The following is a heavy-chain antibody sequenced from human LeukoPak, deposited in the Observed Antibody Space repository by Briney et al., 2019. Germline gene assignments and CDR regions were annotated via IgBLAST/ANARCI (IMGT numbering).Heavy chain of an antibody. D-gene: IGHD2-15*01. Sequence: SETLSLTCAVYGGSFSGYYWSWIRQPPGKGLEWIGEINHSGSTNYNPSLKSRVTISVDTSKNQFSLKLSSVTAADTAVYYCASSRIVVVVAATRKEPFDYWGQGTLVTVSS. CDR3: ASSRIVVVVAATRKEPFDY. CDR2: INHSGST. V-gene: IGHV4-34*01. CDR1: GGSFSGYY. J-gene: IGHJ4*02.